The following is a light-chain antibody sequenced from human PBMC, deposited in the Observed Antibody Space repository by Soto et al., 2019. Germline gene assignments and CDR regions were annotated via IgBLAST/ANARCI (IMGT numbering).Light chain of an antibody. V-gene: IGKV3-20*01. CDR1: QSVSTSY. CDR3: QQYGSSPPWT. CDR2: GAS. Sequence: EIVLTQSPGTLSLSPGERATLSCRASQSVSTSYLAWYQQKPGQPPRLLIYGASSRATGIPDRFSGSGSGTDFTLTISRLEPEDFAVYYCQQYGSSPPWTFGQGTKVEIK. J-gene: IGKJ1*01.